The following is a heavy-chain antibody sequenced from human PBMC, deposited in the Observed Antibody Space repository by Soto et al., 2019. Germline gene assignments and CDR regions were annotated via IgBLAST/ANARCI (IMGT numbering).Heavy chain of an antibody. V-gene: IGHV4-31*03. CDR1: GGSISSGGYY. J-gene: IGHJ6*02. D-gene: IGHD5-18*01. CDR2: IYYSGST. CDR3: ARYLQRGYSYGSYGMDV. Sequence: QVQLQESGPGLVKPSQTLSLTCTVSGGSISSGGYYWSWIRQHPGKGLEWIGYIYYSGSTYYNPSLKSRVTIAVDTSKNQFSLKLSSVTAADTAVYYCARYLQRGYSYGSYGMDVWGQGTTVTVSS.